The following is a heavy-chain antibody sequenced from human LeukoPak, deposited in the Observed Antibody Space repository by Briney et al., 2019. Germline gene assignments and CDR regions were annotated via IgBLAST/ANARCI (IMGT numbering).Heavy chain of an antibody. CDR2: ISSSSSYI. D-gene: IGHD5-24*01. V-gene: IGHV3-21*01. Sequence: GGSLRLSCAASGFTFSSYSMNWVRQAPGKGLEWVSSISSSSSYIYYADSVKGRFTISRDNAENSLYLQMNSLRAEDTAVYYCARDLATIGGLDYWGQGTLVTVSS. J-gene: IGHJ4*02. CDR1: GFTFSSYS. CDR3: ARDLATIGGLDY.